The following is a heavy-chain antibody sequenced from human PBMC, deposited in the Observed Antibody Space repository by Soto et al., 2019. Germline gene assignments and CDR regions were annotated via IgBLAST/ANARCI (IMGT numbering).Heavy chain of an antibody. CDR1: GFTFSSYE. D-gene: IGHD3-22*01. Sequence: EVQLVESGGGLVQPGGSLRLSCAASGFTFSSYEMNWVRQAPGKGLEWVSYISSSGSTIYYADSVKGRFTISRDNAKNSLYLQMNSLRAEDTAVYYCARGLRGGYYDSIGWRAFDIWGQGTMVTVSS. J-gene: IGHJ3*02. V-gene: IGHV3-48*03. CDR2: ISSSGSTI. CDR3: ARGLRGGYYDSIGWRAFDI.